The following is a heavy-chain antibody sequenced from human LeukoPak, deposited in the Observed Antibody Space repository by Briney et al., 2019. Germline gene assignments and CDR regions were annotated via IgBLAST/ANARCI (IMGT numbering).Heavy chain of an antibody. CDR2: IRSKSYGGTA. V-gene: IGHV3-49*03. CDR3: GRAPRPVAWNWFDP. J-gene: IGHJ5*02. D-gene: IGHD2-15*01. Sequence: GGSLRLSCRTSGLTFGDYALSWFRQAPGKGLEWVGFIRSKSYGGTAEYAASVKDRFTISRDDSTRIAYLQMKSLKTEDTGVYYCGRAPRPVAWNWFDPWGQGTLVTVSS. CDR1: GLTFGDYA.